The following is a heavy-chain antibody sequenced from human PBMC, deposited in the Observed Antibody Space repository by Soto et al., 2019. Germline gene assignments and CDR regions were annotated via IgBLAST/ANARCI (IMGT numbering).Heavy chain of an antibody. J-gene: IGHJ6*02. CDR1: GGSISSYY. Sequence: SETLSLTCTVSGGSISSYYWSWIRQPPGKGLEWIGYIYYSGSTNYNPSLKSRVTISVDTSKNQFSLKLSSVTAADTAVYYCARDVVRYDFWSGYHSYYYYGMDVWGQGTTVTVS. D-gene: IGHD3-3*01. CDR3: ARDVVRYDFWSGYHSYYYYGMDV. V-gene: IGHV4-59*01. CDR2: IYYSGST.